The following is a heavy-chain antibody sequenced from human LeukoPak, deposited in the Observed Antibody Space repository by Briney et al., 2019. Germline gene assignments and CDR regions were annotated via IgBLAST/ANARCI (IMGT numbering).Heavy chain of an antibody. Sequence: PPETLSLTCAVSGGSFSTYYWSWIRQSPGKGLEWIGFIYYTGTTNYNPSLKSRVTISVDTSKNQFSLKLSSVTAADTAVYYCARAGANGIEAAGSLRYWGQGTLVTVSS. J-gene: IGHJ4*02. V-gene: IGHV4-59*01. CDR2: IYYTGTT. CDR1: GGSFSTYY. D-gene: IGHD6-13*01. CDR3: ARAGANGIEAAGSLRY.